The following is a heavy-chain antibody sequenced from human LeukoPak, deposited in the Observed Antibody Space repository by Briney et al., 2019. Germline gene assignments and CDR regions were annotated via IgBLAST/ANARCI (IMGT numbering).Heavy chain of an antibody. CDR3: ARDLNYYDSMGAFDI. Sequence: GGSLRLSCAASGFTVSSNYMSWVRQAPGKGLEWVSVIYSGGSTYYADSVKGRFTISRDNSKNTLYLQMNSLRAEDTAVYYCARDLNYYDSMGAFDIWGQGTMVTVSS. V-gene: IGHV3-53*01. D-gene: IGHD3-22*01. J-gene: IGHJ3*02. CDR2: IYSGGST. CDR1: GFTVSSNY.